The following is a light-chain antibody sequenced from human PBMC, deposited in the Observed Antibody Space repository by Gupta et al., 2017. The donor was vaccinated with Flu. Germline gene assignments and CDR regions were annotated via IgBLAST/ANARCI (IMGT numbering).Light chain of an antibody. J-gene: IGKJ1*01. V-gene: IGKV2-28*01. Sequence: DIVMTQSPLSLPVTPGEPASISCRSSQSLLHSNGYNYLDWYLQKPGQSPQLLIYLGSNRASGVPDRFSGSGSGTDFTLKSSRVEAEDVGVYYCMQALQTPRTFGQGTKVE. CDR3: MQALQTPRT. CDR1: QSLLHSNGYNY. CDR2: LGS.